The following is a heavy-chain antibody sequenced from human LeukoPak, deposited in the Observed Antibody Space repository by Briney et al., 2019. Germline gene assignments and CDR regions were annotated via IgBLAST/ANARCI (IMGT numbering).Heavy chain of an antibody. D-gene: IGHD3-10*01. CDR1: GSTFDDYG. V-gene: IGHV3-20*04. J-gene: IGHJ4*02. CDR2: INWNGGST. Sequence: PGGSLRLSCAASGSTFDDYGMSWVRQAPGKGLEWVSGINWNGGSTGYADSVKGRFTISRDNAKNSLYLQMNSLRAEDTALYYCARSMAMVRGFDYWGQGTLVTVSS. CDR3: ARSMAMVRGFDY.